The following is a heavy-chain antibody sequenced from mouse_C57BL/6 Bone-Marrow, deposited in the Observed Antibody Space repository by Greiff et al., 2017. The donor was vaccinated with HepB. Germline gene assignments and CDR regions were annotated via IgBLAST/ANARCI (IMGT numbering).Heavy chain of an antibody. CDR3: ARPTVVYFDY. CDR1: GFTFSSYG. CDR2: ISSGGSYT. Sequence: EVQGVESGGDLVKPGGSLKLSCAASGFTFSSYGMSWVRQTPDKRLEWVATISSGGSYTYYPDSVKGRFTISRDNAKNTLYLQMSSLKSEDTAMYYCARPTVVYFDYWGQGTTLTVSS. J-gene: IGHJ2*01. D-gene: IGHD1-1*01. V-gene: IGHV5-6*01.